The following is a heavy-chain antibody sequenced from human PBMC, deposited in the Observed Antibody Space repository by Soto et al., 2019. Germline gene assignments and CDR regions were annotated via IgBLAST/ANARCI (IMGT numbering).Heavy chain of an antibody. Sequence: QVQLVESGGGVVQPGRSLRLSCAASGFTFSSYGMHWVRQAPGKGLEWVAVIWYDGSNKYYADSVKGRFTISRDNSKNTLYLQMNSLRAEDTAVYYCARADSFARAYYYYSMDVWGKGTTVTVSS. CDR3: ARADSFARAYYYYSMDV. V-gene: IGHV3-33*01. CDR2: IWYDGSNK. J-gene: IGHJ6*03. D-gene: IGHD6-6*01. CDR1: GFTFSSYG.